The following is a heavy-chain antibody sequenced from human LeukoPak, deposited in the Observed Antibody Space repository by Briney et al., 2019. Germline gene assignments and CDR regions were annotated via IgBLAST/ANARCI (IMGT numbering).Heavy chain of an antibody. CDR1: GGSFSGYY. Sequence: SETLSLTYAVYGGSFSGYYWSWIRQPPGKGLEWIGEINHSGSTNYNPSLKSRVTISVDTSKNRFSLKLSSVTAADTAVYYCAREGDSSGWYGGWFDPWGQGTLVTVSS. J-gene: IGHJ5*02. D-gene: IGHD6-19*01. V-gene: IGHV4-34*01. CDR2: INHSGST. CDR3: AREGDSSGWYGGWFDP.